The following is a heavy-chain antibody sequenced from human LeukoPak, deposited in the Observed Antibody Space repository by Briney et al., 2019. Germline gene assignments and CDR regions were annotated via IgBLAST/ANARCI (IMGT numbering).Heavy chain of an antibody. CDR2: ISSSGSTI. Sequence: GGSLRLSCAASGFTFSSYAMSWVRQAPGKGLEWVSYISSSGSTIYYADSVKGRFTISRDNAKNSLYLQMNSLRAEDTAVYYCARDNRGFGELSFYYYYYGMDVWGQGTTVTVSS. J-gene: IGHJ6*02. D-gene: IGHD3-10*01. CDR1: GFTFSSYA. CDR3: ARDNRGFGELSFYYYYYGMDV. V-gene: IGHV3-48*04.